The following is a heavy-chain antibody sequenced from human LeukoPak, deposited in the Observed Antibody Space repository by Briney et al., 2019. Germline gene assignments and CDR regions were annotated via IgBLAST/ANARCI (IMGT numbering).Heavy chain of an antibody. D-gene: IGHD6-19*01. CDR3: ARGDISGWYYFDY. CDR1: GFTFSSYS. V-gene: IGHV3-21*01. J-gene: IGHJ4*02. CDR2: ISSSSSYI. Sequence: PGGSLRLSCAASGFTFSSYSMNWVRQAPGKGLEWVSSISSSSSYIYYADSVKGRFTISRDNAKNSLYLQMNSLRAEDTAVYYCARGDISGWYYFDYWGQGTLVTVSS.